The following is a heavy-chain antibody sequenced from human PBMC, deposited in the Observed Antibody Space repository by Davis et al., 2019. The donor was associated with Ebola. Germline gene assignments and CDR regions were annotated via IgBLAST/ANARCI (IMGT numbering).Heavy chain of an antibody. Sequence: GESLKISCAASGFSFSDYSLNWVRQAPGKGLEWVSSITSTSRYIYYAVSVKGRFKISRDNTQNSLYLRLNSLRVEDTAVYFCARAITMIVVVAFDIWGQGTMVTVSS. CDR1: GFSFSDYS. D-gene: IGHD3-22*01. CDR2: ITSTSRYI. CDR3: ARAITMIVVVAFDI. J-gene: IGHJ3*02. V-gene: IGHV3-21*01.